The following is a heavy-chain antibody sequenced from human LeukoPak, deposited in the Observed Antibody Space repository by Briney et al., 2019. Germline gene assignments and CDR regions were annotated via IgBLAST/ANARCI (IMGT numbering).Heavy chain of an antibody. J-gene: IGHJ4*02. CDR3: AKDTLGYCSSTSCYNPSAY. CDR1: GFTFSSYG. Sequence: GRSLRLSCAASGFTFSSYGMHWVRQAPGKGLEWVAVISYDGSNKYYADSVKGRFTISRDNSKNTLYLQMNSLRAEDTAVYYCAKDTLGYCSSTSCYNPSAYWGQGTLVTVSS. D-gene: IGHD2-2*02. CDR2: ISYDGSNK. V-gene: IGHV3-30*18.